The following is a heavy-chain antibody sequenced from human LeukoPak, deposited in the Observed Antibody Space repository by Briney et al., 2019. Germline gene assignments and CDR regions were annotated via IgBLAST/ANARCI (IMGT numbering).Heavy chain of an antibody. J-gene: IGHJ5*02. CDR3: ARAPLGTWFDP. CDR2: IYSGGST. V-gene: IGHV3-53*01. Sequence: PSETLSLTCTVSGDSISSSSYYYWDWIRQAPGKGLEWVSVIYSGGSTYYADSVKGRFTISRDNSKNTLYLQMNSLRAEDTAVYYCARAPLGTWFDPWGQGTLVTVSS. D-gene: IGHD1-1*01. CDR1: GDSISSSSYYY.